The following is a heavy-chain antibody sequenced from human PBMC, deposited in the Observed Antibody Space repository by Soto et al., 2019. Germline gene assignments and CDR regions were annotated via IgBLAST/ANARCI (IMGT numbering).Heavy chain of an antibody. V-gene: IGHV1-8*01. D-gene: IGHD6-13*01. CDR3: ARRGYSSSWYYYYYYGMDV. Sequence: QVQLVQSGAEVKKPGASVKVSCKASGYTFTSYDINWVRQATGQGLEWMGWMNPNSGNTGYAQKFQGRVTMTRNTSISTDYMELSSLRYEDTAVYYCARRGYSSSWYYYYYYGMDVWGQGTTVTVSS. J-gene: IGHJ6*02. CDR2: MNPNSGNT. CDR1: GYTFTSYD.